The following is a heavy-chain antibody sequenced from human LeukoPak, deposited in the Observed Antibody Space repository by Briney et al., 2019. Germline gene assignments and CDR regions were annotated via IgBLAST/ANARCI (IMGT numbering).Heavy chain of an antibody. D-gene: IGHD3-22*01. J-gene: IGHJ4*02. CDR1: GYTFTSYG. V-gene: IGHV1-18*01. Sequence: ASVKVSCKASGYTFTSYGISWVRQAPGQGLEWMGWISAYNGNTNYAQKLQGRVTMTTDTSTSTAYMELRSLRSDDTAVYYCARDWGKYYYDSSGYPDWGQGTLVTVSS. CDR2: ISAYNGNT. CDR3: ARDWGKYYYDSSGYPD.